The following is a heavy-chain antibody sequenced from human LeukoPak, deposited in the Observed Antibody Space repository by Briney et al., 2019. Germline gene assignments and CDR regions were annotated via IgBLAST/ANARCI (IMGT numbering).Heavy chain of an antibody. CDR1: GYTFTDYY. CDR3: AKDVRRTQPLLVDY. V-gene: IGHV1-2*02. CDR2: INPNSGDT. D-gene: IGHD2-21*02. Sequence: ASVKVSCKASGYTFTDYYINWVRQAPGQGLEWMGWINPNSGDTNYAQKFQDRVTMTRDTSISTAYIELNLLRSDDTAVYYCAKDVRRTQPLLVDYWGQGTLVTVSS. J-gene: IGHJ4*02.